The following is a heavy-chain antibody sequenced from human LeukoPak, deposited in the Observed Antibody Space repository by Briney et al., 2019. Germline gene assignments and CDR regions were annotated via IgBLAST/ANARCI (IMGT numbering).Heavy chain of an antibody. D-gene: IGHD6-19*01. CDR1: GGSISSSPYY. J-gene: IGHJ4*02. Sequence: SETLSLTCTVSGGSISSSPYYWGWVRQPPGKGLEWIGNIYYSGSTYYNPSLKTRVTISVDTSKNQFSLKLTSVTAADTAVYYCARHASVDGNWPRPLDYWGQGSLVTVSS. CDR2: IYYSGST. V-gene: IGHV4-39*01. CDR3: ARHASVDGNWPRPLDY.